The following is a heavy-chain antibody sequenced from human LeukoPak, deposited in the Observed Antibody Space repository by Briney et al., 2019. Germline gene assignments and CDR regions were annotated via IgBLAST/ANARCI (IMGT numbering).Heavy chain of an antibody. CDR3: AKDGNYGSGTYSNY. D-gene: IGHD3-10*01. CDR2: ISGSGGST. CDR1: GFTFSSYA. J-gene: IGHJ4*02. V-gene: IGHV3-23*01. Sequence: QAGGSLTLSCAASGFTFSSYAMSWVRQAPGKGLEWVSAISGSGGSTYSADSVKGRFSISRDNSKNTLYLQMNSLRAEDTAVYYCAKDGNYGSGTYSNYWGQGTLVTVSS.